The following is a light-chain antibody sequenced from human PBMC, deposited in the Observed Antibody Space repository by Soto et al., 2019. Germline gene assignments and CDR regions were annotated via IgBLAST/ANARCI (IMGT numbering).Light chain of an antibody. V-gene: IGKV3-20*01. Sequence: EIVLTQSPGTLSLSPGATATLSCRASQSVSRNYLAWFQQKPGQAPRLLIHGASRRAAGTPDRFSGSGSGTDFTLTISRLEPEDFAVYYCHHYGDSPIYTFGPGTKVDFK. CDR1: QSVSRNY. J-gene: IGKJ3*01. CDR3: HHYGDSPIYT. CDR2: GAS.